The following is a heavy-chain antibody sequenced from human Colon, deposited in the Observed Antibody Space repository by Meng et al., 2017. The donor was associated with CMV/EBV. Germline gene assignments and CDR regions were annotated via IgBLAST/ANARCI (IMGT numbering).Heavy chain of an antibody. V-gene: IGHV2-5*01. CDR1: GFSLSTSGVG. Sequence: SGATLVKPTQTLTLTCTFSGFSLSTSGVGVGWIRQPPGKALEWLALIYWNDDKRYSPSLKSRLTITKDTSKNQVVLTMTNMDPVDTATYYCAHLSYDFYPLYYFDYWGQGTLVTVSS. J-gene: IGHJ4*02. CDR3: AHLSYDFYPLYYFDY. D-gene: IGHD3-3*01. CDR2: IYWNDDK.